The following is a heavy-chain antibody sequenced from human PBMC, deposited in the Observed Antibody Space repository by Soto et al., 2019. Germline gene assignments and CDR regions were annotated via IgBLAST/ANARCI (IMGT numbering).Heavy chain of an antibody. CDR3: SRTEDDKMGHSY. Sequence: SAAPSPTCTGSGFSFSSANHYWTLIRQPPGKGLEWIGYIYNSGSTNQNPSLKSRVSISIDTSRNQFSLRLRSVTAADTAVYYGSRTEDDKMGHSYWGPGIQVTVYS. CDR1: GFSFSSANHY. CDR2: IYNSGST. V-gene: IGHV4-61*01. D-gene: IGHD3-22*01. J-gene: IGHJ4*02.